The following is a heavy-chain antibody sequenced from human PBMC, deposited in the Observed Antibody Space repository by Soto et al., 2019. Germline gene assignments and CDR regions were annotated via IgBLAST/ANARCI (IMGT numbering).Heavy chain of an antibody. V-gene: IGHV4-30-2*01. J-gene: IGHJ4*02. CDR2: IYHSGST. D-gene: IGHD6-19*01. CDR3: ARAGGLGAVAADY. CDR1: GGSISSGGYS. Sequence: QLQLQESGSGLVKPSQTLSLTCAVSGGSISSGGYSWSWIRQPPGKGLEWIGYIYHSGSTYYNPSLKGRVTISADRSKNQFSLKLSSVTAADTAVYYCARAGGLGAVAADYWGQGTLVTVSS.